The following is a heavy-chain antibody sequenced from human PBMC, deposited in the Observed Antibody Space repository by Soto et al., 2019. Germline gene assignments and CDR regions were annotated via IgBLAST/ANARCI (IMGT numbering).Heavy chain of an antibody. CDR2: IRSKNYGRTT. D-gene: IGHD3-22*01. CDR3: SRPSYYYDSSGFEPGAFDI. Sequence: GGSLRLSCTGSGFTFGNNAMTWFRQAPGKGLEWVGFIRSKNYGRTTEYAASVQGRFTISRDDSKGIAYLEMNSLTTDDTAVYYCSRPSYYYDSSGFEPGAFDIWGQGTMVTVSS. J-gene: IGHJ3*02. CDR1: GFTFGNNA. V-gene: IGHV3-49*03.